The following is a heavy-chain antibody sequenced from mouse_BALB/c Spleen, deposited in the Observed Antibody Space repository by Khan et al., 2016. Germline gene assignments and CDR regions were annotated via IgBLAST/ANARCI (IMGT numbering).Heavy chain of an antibody. J-gene: IGHJ3*01. V-gene: IGHV1S56*01. D-gene: IGHD2-14*01. CDR1: GYTFTNYY. CDR3: ARHYRYSWFVY. CDR2: IFPGNVNT. Sequence: QVQLQQSGPELVKPGTSVRISCKAAGYTFTNYYIHWLKQGPGQGLEWIGWIFPGNVNTKFNEKFKGKATLNVDKSSTTVYMNLSSLTSEDSAVYFCARHYRYSWFVYWGQGTLVTVSA.